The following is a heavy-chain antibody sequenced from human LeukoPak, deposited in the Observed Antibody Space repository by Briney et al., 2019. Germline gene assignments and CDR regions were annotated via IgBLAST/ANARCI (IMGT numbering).Heavy chain of an antibody. CDR3: ARDMGVTTQDVFDI. Sequence: PGGSLRLSCEASGVIFNSYTMNWVRQAPGKGLEWVSSISSNGSYKKYADSLKGRFIISRENARKSLFLQMNSLRVEDTGVYYCARDMGVTTQDVFDIWGQGTMVTVS. CDR1: GVIFNSYT. D-gene: IGHD4-17*01. CDR2: ISSNGSYK. J-gene: IGHJ3*02. V-gene: IGHV3-21*01.